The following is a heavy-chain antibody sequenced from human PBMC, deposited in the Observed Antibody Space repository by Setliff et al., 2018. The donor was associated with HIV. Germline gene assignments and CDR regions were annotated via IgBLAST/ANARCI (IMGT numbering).Heavy chain of an antibody. CDR3: AKEAAPGDAFDI. CDR2: ITPGDGNT. Sequence: ASVKVSCKASGYTFTSNHLHWVRQAPGQGLEWMGMITPGDGNTRYAQKFQGRVTMARDTSTSTVYVELSSLRSEDTAVYYCAKEAAPGDAFDIWGQGTMVTVSS. V-gene: IGHV1-46*01. J-gene: IGHJ3*02. D-gene: IGHD1-1*01. CDR1: GYTFTSNH.